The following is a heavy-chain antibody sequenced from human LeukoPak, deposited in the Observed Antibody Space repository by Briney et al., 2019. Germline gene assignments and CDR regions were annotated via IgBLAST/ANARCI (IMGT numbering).Heavy chain of an antibody. J-gene: IGHJ4*02. V-gene: IGHV3-30*01. D-gene: IGHD3-16*01. CDR2: ISYDGDIT. CDR3: ARDSTYFYDGGSSGPHYFDY. CDR1: GFTFNRYT. Sequence: GGSLRLSCAASGFTFNRYTMLWVRQAPGKGPEWLVVISYDGDITHYADSVKDRFTISRDNSKNTLFLQLNSLRGDDTAVYYCARDSTYFYDGGSSGPHYFDYWGQGTLVTVSS.